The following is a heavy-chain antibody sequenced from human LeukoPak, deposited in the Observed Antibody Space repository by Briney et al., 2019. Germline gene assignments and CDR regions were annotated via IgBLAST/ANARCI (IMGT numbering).Heavy chain of an antibody. J-gene: IGHJ6*02. CDR2: ISKSGSTV. CDR1: AFTLSDYY. CDR3: ALGAINKDFYFGMDV. V-gene: IGHV3-11*01. D-gene: IGHD4/OR15-4a*01. Sequence: GGSLRLSCAASAFTLSDYYMTWLRQTPGKGLEWLSYISKSGSTVFYADSVKGRFTVSRDNAKRSLSLQIESLRDDDTAVYHCALGAINKDFYFGMDVWGQGTTVTVSS.